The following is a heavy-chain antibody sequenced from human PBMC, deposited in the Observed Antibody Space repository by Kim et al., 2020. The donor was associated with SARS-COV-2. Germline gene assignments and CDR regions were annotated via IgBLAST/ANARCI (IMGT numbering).Heavy chain of an antibody. CDR3: ARVRDYYDGNRRNVGWYFDL. Sequence: SETLSLTCAISAGSFSYYYWSWIRQTPGKGLEFIGEINRSGTANYYPSFRSRATLSVDTSKNQFSLKLDSVSAADTAVYFCARVRDYYDGNRRNVGWYFDLWGRGTLVTVSS. CDR2: INRSGTA. D-gene: IGHD3-22*01. V-gene: IGHV4-34*01. J-gene: IGHJ2*01. CDR1: AGSFSYYY.